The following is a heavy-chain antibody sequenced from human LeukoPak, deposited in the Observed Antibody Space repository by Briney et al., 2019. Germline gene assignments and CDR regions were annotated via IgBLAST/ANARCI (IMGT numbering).Heavy chain of an antibody. CDR2: IYTSGST. Sequence: SETLSLTCTVSGGSISSYYWSWIRQPAGKGLEWIGRIYTSGSTNYSPSLKSRVTMSVDTSKNQFSLKLSSVTAADTAVYYCARTGLVSAAIPAFDLWGQGTMVTVSS. J-gene: IGHJ3*01. D-gene: IGHD2-2*02. V-gene: IGHV4-4*07. CDR3: ARTGLVSAAIPAFDL. CDR1: GGSISSYY.